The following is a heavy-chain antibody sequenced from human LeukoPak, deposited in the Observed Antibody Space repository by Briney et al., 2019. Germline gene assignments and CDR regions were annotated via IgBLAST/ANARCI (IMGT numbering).Heavy chain of an antibody. CDR1: GFTFSSYW. D-gene: IGHD2-15*01. CDR3: ARDTVGVVVAAYDY. Sequence: GGSLRLSCAASGFTFSSYWMSWVRQAPGKGLEWVANIKQDGSEKYYVDSVKGRFTISRDNAKNSLYLQMNSLRAEDTAVYYCARDTVGVVVAAYDYWGQGTLVTVSS. J-gene: IGHJ4*02. V-gene: IGHV3-7*01. CDR2: IKQDGSEK.